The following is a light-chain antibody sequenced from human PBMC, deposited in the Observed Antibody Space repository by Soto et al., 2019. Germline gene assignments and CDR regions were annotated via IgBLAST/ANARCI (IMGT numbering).Light chain of an antibody. CDR3: SSYAGSNIVV. J-gene: IGLJ2*01. Sequence: QSVLTQPPSASGSPGQSVTISCTGASSDVGGYNYVSWYQQHAGGAPRLLIYEVSKRPSGVPGRFSGSKSGNTASQTVSGLQAEDEADYYCSSYAGSNIVVFGGGTKLTVL. V-gene: IGLV2-8*01. CDR1: SSDVGGYNY. CDR2: EVS.